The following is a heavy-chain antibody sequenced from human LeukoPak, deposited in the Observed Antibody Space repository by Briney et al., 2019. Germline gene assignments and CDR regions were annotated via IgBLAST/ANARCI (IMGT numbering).Heavy chain of an antibody. J-gene: IGHJ4*02. CDR1: GFTFSGSA. Sequence: GGSLRLSCAASGFTFSGSAMHWVRQASGKGLEWVGRIRSKTNSSATAYAASVKDRFTISRDDSKKMAYLQMNSLKTEDTAVYYCTRLVDYDFWSGYYTEKDYFDYWGQGTLVTVSS. CDR3: TRLVDYDFWSGYYTEKDYFDY. CDR2: IRSKTNSSAT. V-gene: IGHV3-73*01. D-gene: IGHD3-3*01.